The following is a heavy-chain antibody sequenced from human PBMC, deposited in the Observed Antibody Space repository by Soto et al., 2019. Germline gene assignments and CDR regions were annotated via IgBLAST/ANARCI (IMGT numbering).Heavy chain of an antibody. Sequence: PGGSLRLSCAASGFTFSDYAMSWVRQAPGKGLQWVSTIGASTNPYYPDSVKGRFTVSRDNSKNTLHLQMNSLRAEDTAVYYCAKRAVVGAARYFDDWGLGTLVTVSS. CDR2: IGASTNP. V-gene: IGHV3-23*01. CDR1: GFTFSDYA. J-gene: IGHJ4*02. CDR3: AKRAVVGAARYFDD. D-gene: IGHD2-15*01.